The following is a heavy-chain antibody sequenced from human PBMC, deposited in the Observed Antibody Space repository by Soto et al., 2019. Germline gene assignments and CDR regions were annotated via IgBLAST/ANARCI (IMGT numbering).Heavy chain of an antibody. J-gene: IGHJ5*02. CDR2: IRNKANSYAT. CDR1: GFTFSDST. V-gene: IGHV3-73*02. CDR3: TSSFVVVTAIAAS. D-gene: IGHD2-21*02. Sequence: EVQLVESGGGLVQPGGSLKLSCAASGFTFSDSTMHWVRQASGKGLEWVGRIRNKANSYATAYAASVKGRFTVSRDDSKNTASLQMNGLKTEDTAVYYCTSSFVVVTAIAASWGQGTLVTVSS.